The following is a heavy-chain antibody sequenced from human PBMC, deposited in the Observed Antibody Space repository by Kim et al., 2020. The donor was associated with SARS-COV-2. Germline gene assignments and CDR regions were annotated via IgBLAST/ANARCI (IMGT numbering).Heavy chain of an antibody. D-gene: IGHD1-26*01. J-gene: IGHJ6*02. CDR1: GSSLSAARVG. V-gene: IGHV2-5*02. Sequence: SGPTLVNPTQTLTLTCTFSGSSLSAARVGVAWVRQPPGKALEFLALIYGDDGKRYNPPLKTRLTITKDSSKNQVFLLMTNVGPVDTGTYYCTHDSRGLYGLDVWGQGTAVPVSS. CDR3: THDSRGLYGLDV. CDR2: IYGDDGK.